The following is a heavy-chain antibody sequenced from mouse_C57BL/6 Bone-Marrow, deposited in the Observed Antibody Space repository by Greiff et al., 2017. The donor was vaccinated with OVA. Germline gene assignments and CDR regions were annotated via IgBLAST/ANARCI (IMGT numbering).Heavy chain of an antibody. V-gene: IGHV1-4*01. J-gene: IGHJ1*03. D-gene: IGHD2-2*01. CDR2: INPSSGYT. CDR1: GYTFTSYT. Sequence: VQLQQSGAELARPGASVKMSCKASGYTFTSYTMHWVKQRPGQGLEWIGYINPSSGYTKYNQKFKDKATLTADKSSSTAYMQLSSLTSEDSAVYYCARGDLLWLRRWYFDVWGTGTTVTVSS. CDR3: ARGDLLWLRRWYFDV.